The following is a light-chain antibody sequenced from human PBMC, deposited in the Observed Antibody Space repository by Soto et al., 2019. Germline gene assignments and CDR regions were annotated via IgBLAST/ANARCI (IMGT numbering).Light chain of an antibody. Sequence: ETILTQSPAILSVSPGERATLSCRASQSIRSNLAWYQQIPGQAPRLLVYSASTRATGIPARFSGSGSGTDFTLTITSLQSEDFAVYYCQHYFDRPLTFGGGTKVDIK. CDR3: QHYFDRPLT. CDR1: QSIRSN. J-gene: IGKJ4*01. V-gene: IGKV3-15*01. CDR2: SAS.